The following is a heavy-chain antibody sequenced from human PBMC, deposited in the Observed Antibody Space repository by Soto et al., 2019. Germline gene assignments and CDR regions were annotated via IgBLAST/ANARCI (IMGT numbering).Heavy chain of an antibody. CDR3: AKVEVAALYYYYGMDV. V-gene: IGHV3-23*01. CDR2: ISGSGGST. J-gene: IGHJ6*02. D-gene: IGHD6-6*01. CDR1: GFTFSSYA. Sequence: LRLSCAASGFTFSSYAMSWVRQAPGKGLEWVSAISGSGGSTYYADSVKGRFTISRDNSKNTLYLQMNSLRAEDTAVYYCAKVEVAALYYYYGMDVWGQGTTVTVYS.